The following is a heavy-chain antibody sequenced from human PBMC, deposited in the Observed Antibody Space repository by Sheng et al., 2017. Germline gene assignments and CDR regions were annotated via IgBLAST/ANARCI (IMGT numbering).Heavy chain of an antibody. J-gene: IGHJ5*02. D-gene: IGHD6-19*01. CDR1: GGSFGIYA. CDR3: ARGGLRDYQIVSWLAP. CDR2: IIPILNIA. Sequence: QDQLVQSGAEVKRPGSSVKVSCKASGGSFGIYAVSWVRQAPGQGPEWLGGIIPILNIAKYSQKFQDKVTISADRSRGIAYMEMRSLQFEDTAIYYCARGGLRDYQIVSWLAPWGQGTLVTVSS. V-gene: IGHV1-69*04.